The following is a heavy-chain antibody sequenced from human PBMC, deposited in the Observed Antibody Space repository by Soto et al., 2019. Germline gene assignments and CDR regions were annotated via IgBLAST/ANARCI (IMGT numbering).Heavy chain of an antibody. D-gene: IGHD1-1*01. CDR1: GGTFSSYA. CDR2: LIPLVGTA. J-gene: IGHJ5*02. CDR3: AARPYALDAHEPDWFDP. V-gene: IGHV1-69*12. Sequence: QVQLVQSVAEVKKPGSSVKFSCKASGGTFSSYAISWVRQAPGQGLEWMGGLIPLVGTANYAQKSQGRGTITADESRNKAYRELSRLRADDTAVYSCAARPYALDAHEPDWFDPRGQGTLVTFAS.